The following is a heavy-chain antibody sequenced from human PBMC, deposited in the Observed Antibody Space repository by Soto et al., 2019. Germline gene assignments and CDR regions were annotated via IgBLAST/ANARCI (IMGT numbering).Heavy chain of an antibody. CDR3: ARVGEVGMLGAYFDY. D-gene: IGHD3-10*01. CDR1: GFTFSSYW. J-gene: IGHJ4*02. V-gene: IGHV3-7*03. Sequence: GGSLRLSCAASGFTFSSYWMSWVRQAPGKGLEWVANIKQDGSEKYYVDSVKGRFTISRDNAKNSLYLQMNSLRAEDTAVYYCARVGEVGMLGAYFDYWGQGTLVTVSS. CDR2: IKQDGSEK.